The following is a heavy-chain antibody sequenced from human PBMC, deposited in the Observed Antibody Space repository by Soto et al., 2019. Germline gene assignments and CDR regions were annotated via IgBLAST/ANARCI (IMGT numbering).Heavy chain of an antibody. D-gene: IGHD3-10*01. J-gene: IGHJ6*02. CDR2: IYYSGST. Sequence: SETLSLTCAVSGGSISSSNWWSWVRQPPGKGLEWIGNIYYSGSTYYNPSLKSRITISVDTSKNQFSLKLSSVTAADTAMYYCARNTILLWFGEHPKDYGMDVWGQGPTVT. V-gene: IGHV4-4*02. CDR3: ARNTILLWFGEHPKDYGMDV. CDR1: GGSISSSNW.